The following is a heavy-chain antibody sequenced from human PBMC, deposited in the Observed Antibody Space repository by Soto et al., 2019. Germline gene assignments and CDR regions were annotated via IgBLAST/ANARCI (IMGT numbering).Heavy chain of an antibody. CDR1: GGSISSSSYY. Sequence: SEILSLTCTVSGGSISSSSYYWGWIRQPPGKGLEWIGSIYYSGSTYYNPSLKSRVTISVDTSKNQFSLKLSSVTAADTAVYYCARRIAAAGTGDYWGQGTLVNVSS. J-gene: IGHJ4*02. CDR2: IYYSGST. D-gene: IGHD6-13*01. CDR3: ARRIAAAGTGDY. V-gene: IGHV4-39*01.